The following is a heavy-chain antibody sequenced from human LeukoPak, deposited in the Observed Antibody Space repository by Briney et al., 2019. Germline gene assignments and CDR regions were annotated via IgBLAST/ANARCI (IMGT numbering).Heavy chain of an antibody. J-gene: IGHJ4*02. CDR2: ISYDGSNK. V-gene: IGHV3-30*18. CDR3: AKSDSGRLDY. Sequence: GGSLRLSCAASGFTLSSYGMHWVRQAPGKGLEWVAVISYDGSNKYYADSVKGRFTISRDNSKNTLYLQMNSLRAEDTAVYYCAKSDSGRLDYWGQGTLVTVSS. CDR1: GFTLSSYG. D-gene: IGHD6-19*01.